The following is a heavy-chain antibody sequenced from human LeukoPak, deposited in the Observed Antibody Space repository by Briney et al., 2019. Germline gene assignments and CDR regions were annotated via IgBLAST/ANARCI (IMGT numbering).Heavy chain of an antibody. CDR2: ISSSGSTI. Sequence: GGSLRLSCAASGFTFSDYYMSWIRQAPGKGLEWVSYISSSGSTIYYADSVKGRFTISRDNAKNSLYLQMNSLRAEDTAVYYCARVSPPAVTRYPHYYMDVWGKGTTVTVSS. CDR1: GFTFSDYY. CDR3: ARVSPPAVTRYPHYYMDV. D-gene: IGHD4-17*01. J-gene: IGHJ6*03. V-gene: IGHV3-11*04.